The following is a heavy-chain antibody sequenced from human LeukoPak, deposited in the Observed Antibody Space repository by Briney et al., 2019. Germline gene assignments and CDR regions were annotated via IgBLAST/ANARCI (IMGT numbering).Heavy chain of an antibody. V-gene: IGHV4-4*07. CDR3: ARANYGSGSYYDEEDYYYGMDV. CDR1: GGSFSSYY. CDR2: IYTSGST. Sequence: PSETLSLTCTVSGGSFSSYYWSWIRQPAGKGLEWIGRIYTSGSTNYNPSLKSRVTMSVDTSKNQFSLKLSSVTAADTAVHYCARANYGSGSYYDEEDYYYGMDVWGQGTTVTVSS. D-gene: IGHD3-10*01. J-gene: IGHJ6*02.